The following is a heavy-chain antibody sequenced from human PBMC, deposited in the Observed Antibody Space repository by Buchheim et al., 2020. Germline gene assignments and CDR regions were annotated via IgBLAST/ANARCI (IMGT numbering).Heavy chain of an antibody. Sequence: QVQLQESGPGLVKPSGTLSLTCAVSGGSISSSNCWSWVRQPPGKGLEWIGEIYHSWSTNYNPSLKSRVTISVDTSKNQFSLKLSSVTAADTAVYYCARDLWFGELHPSLRNKNWFDPWGQGTL. V-gene: IGHV4-4*02. J-gene: IGHJ5*02. CDR3: ARDLWFGELHPSLRNKNWFDP. CDR1: GGSISSSNC. D-gene: IGHD3-10*01. CDR2: IYHSWST.